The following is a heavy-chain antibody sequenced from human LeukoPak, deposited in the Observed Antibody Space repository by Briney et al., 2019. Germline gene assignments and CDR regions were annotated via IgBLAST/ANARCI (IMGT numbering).Heavy chain of an antibody. D-gene: IGHD2-2*01. Sequence: ASVKVSCKASGYTFTSYGISWVRQAPGQGLDWMGWISAYNGNTNYAQKLQGRVTMTTDTSTSTAYMELTSLRSDDTAVYYCAASCSSTSCSRSNWFDPWGQGTLVTVSS. CDR2: ISAYNGNT. V-gene: IGHV1-18*01. CDR1: GYTFTSYG. J-gene: IGHJ5*02. CDR3: AASCSSTSCSRSNWFDP.